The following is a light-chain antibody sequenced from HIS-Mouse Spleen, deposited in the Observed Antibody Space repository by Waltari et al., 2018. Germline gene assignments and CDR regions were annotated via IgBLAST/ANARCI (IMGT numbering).Light chain of an antibody. CDR1: SSDVGGYNY. J-gene: IGLJ2*01. V-gene: IGLV2-14*03. Sequence: QSALTQPASVSGSPGQSITISCTGPSSDVGGYNYVPWYHQHPGKAPKLMIYDVSNRPSGVSNRFSGSKSGNTASLTISGLQAEDEADYYCSSYTSSSPLFGGGTKLTVL. CDR2: DVS. CDR3: SSYTSSSPL.